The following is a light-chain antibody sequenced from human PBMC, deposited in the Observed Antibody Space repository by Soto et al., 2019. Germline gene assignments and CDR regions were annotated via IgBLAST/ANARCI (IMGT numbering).Light chain of an antibody. J-gene: IGLJ2*01. Sequence: QSALAQPRSVSGSPGQSVTISCTGTSSDVGGYNLVSWYRQHPGKAPQLMIYEVNKRPSGVPDRFSGSKAGNTASLTISGLQADDESDYYCCSYAGSNTFLLFGGGTKVTVL. CDR2: EVN. CDR3: CSYAGSNTFLL. V-gene: IGLV2-11*01. CDR1: SSDVGGYNL.